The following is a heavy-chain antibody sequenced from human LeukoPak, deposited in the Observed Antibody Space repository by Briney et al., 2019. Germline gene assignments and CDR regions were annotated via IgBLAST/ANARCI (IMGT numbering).Heavy chain of an antibody. CDR2: INEDGSEK. CDR3: TRLADHTGDH. V-gene: IGHV3-7*01. D-gene: IGHD7-27*01. CDR1: GFSFRNYW. Sequence: GGSLRLSCVASGFSFRNYWMGWVRQAPGKGLEWVANINEDGSEKYYVDSVKGRFTISRDNAKNSVSLQMNSLRGEDTAVYYCTRLADHTGDHWGQGTLVTVSS. J-gene: IGHJ4*02.